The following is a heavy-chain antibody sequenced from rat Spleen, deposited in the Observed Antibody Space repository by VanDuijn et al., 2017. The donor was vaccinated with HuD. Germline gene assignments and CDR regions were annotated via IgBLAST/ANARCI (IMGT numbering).Heavy chain of an antibody. V-gene: IGHV2-30*01. D-gene: IGHD1-12*01. Sequence: QVQLKESGPGLVQPSQTLSLTCTVSGFSLTSYNVHWVRQPTGKGLEWMGVIWTGGSTDYNSALKSRLSISRDTSKSQVFLKMNSLQTEDIATYYCVRADRESYAHFDHWGQGVMVTVSS. CDR2: IWTGGST. CDR3: VRADRESYAHFDH. CDR1: GFSLTSYN. J-gene: IGHJ2*01.